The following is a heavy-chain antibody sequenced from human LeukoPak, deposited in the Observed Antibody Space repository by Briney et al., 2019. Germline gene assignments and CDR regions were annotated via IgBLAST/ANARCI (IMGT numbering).Heavy chain of an antibody. Sequence: ASVKVSCKASGYSFTSYGISWVRQAPGQGLEWTGWISTHNGNTNYAQKLQGRVTMTIDTSTSTAYMDLTSLRSDDTAVYYCARGEYGGGWYARGFFGYWGQGTLVTVSS. V-gene: IGHV1-18*01. CDR3: ARGEYGGGWYARGFFGY. D-gene: IGHD6-19*01. CDR1: GYSFTSYG. J-gene: IGHJ4*02. CDR2: ISTHNGNT.